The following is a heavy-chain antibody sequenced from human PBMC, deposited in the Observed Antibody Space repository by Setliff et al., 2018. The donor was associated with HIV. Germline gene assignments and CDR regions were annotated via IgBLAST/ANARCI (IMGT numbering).Heavy chain of an antibody. V-gene: IGHV1-18*04. Sequence: ASVKVSCKASGYTFTGYYMHWVRQAPGQGLEWMGWINPNNGNTNYEQKLQGRVTMTTDTSTSTAYMELRSLRSDDTAVYYCARGFHGNSGYPPHWFDPWGQGTLVTVSS. CDR2: INPNNGNT. D-gene: IGHD5-12*01. CDR1: GYTFTGYY. CDR3: ARGFHGNSGYPPHWFDP. J-gene: IGHJ5*02.